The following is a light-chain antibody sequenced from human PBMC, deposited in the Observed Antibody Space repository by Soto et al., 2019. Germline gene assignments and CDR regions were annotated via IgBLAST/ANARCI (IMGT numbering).Light chain of an antibody. CDR2: ASS. CDR1: QGISNY. CDR3: QKYNLAPS. J-gene: IGKJ4*01. V-gene: IGKV1-27*01. Sequence: DIQMTQSPSSLSAAVGDRVTITCRARQGISNYFAWYQQKPGKVPELLIYASSTLPSGVPSRFSGSGSGTDFTLTISSLQAEYIATYYCQKYNLAPSFGGGTKVEIK.